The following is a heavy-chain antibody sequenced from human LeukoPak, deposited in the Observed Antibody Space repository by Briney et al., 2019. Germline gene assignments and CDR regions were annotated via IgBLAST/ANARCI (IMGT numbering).Heavy chain of an antibody. J-gene: IGHJ4*02. D-gene: IGHD3-22*01. CDR2: TYYRSKWYN. V-gene: IGHV6-1*01. CDR1: GDSVSSNSAA. CDR3: ARIRFYYHRGPDLDLYYFDY. Sequence: SQTLSLTCAISGDSVSSNSAAWNWIRQSPSRGLEWLGRTYYRSKWYNDYAVSVKSRITINPDTSKNQFSLKLSSLTAADTAVYYCARIRFYYHRGPDLDLYYFDYWGQGTLVTVSS.